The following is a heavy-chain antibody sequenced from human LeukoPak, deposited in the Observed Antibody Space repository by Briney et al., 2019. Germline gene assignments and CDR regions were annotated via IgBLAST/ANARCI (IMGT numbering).Heavy chain of an antibody. CDR1: GFTFSSYA. J-gene: IGHJ4*02. Sequence: QSGGSLRLSCAASGFTFSSYAMHWVRQAPGKGLEWVAVISYDGSNKYYADSVKGRFTISRDNSKNTLYLQMNSLRAEDTAVYYCAKEGSSWTYYFDYWGQGTLVTVSS. V-gene: IGHV3-30-3*01. CDR3: AKEGSSWTYYFDY. D-gene: IGHD6-13*01. CDR2: ISYDGSNK.